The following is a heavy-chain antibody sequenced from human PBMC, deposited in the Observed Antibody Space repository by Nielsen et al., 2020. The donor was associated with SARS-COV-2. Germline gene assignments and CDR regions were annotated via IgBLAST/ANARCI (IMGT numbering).Heavy chain of an antibody. CDR2: IYPRDSDT. CDR3: ARNTYGGSTDY. CDR1: GYTFTSYW. Sequence: GESLKISCQGSGYTFTSYWIGWVRQMPRKGLEWMGVIYPRDSDTRYNPSFQGQVTISADKSISTVYLQWSGLKASDSAMYYCARNTYGGSTDYWGQGTLVTVSS. D-gene: IGHD4-23*01. J-gene: IGHJ4*02. V-gene: IGHV5-51*01.